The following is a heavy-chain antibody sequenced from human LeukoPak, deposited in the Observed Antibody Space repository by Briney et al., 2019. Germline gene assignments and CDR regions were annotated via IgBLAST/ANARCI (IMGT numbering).Heavy chain of an antibody. Sequence: GGSLRLSCAASGFSFSSYAISWVRQAPGKGLEWVSCISTTSSYIFCADSVRGRFTISRDNAKNSVYLQMDSLRAEDTAVYYCARGGIITSYSFEIWGQGTMVTVSS. CDR1: GFSFSSYA. CDR2: ISTTSSYI. D-gene: IGHD1-26*01. V-gene: IGHV3-21*01. CDR3: ARGGIITSYSFEI. J-gene: IGHJ3*02.